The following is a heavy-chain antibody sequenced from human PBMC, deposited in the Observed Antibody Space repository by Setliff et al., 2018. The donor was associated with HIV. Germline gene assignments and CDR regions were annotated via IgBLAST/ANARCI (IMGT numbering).Heavy chain of an antibody. V-gene: IGHV3-49*04. D-gene: IGHD5-18*01. CDR1: GFTFGDYA. J-gene: IGHJ2*01. Sequence: GGSLRLSCAASGFTFGDYAMNWVRQTPGKGLEWVGFIGSKAYGGTTEYAASVKGRFTISRDDSKSIAYLQMNSLKTEDTAVYYCTRLRGYSYGLASYWYFGLWGRGTLVTVSS. CDR3: TRLRGYSYGLASYWYFGL. CDR2: IGSKAYGGTT.